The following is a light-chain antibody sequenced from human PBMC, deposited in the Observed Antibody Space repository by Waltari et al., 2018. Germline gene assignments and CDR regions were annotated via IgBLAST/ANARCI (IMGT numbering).Light chain of an antibody. J-gene: IGLJ2*01. V-gene: IGLV3-1*01. Sequence: SYELTQPPSASVSPGQTASITRSGDTLGEKYACWYQQKAGQSPVLVIYQDTKRPTVIPERFSASNSGNSATLTISGTQALDEADYFCQVWDSSTVVFGGGTKLTVL. CDR1: TLGEKY. CDR3: QVWDSSTVV. CDR2: QDT.